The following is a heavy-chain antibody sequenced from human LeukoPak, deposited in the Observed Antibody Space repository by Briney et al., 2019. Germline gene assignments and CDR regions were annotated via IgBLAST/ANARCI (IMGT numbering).Heavy chain of an antibody. Sequence: GGSLRLSCAASGFTFSSYAIHWVRQAPGKGLEWVALISFDGNNKYYADSVKGRFTISRDNSRNTLDLQMNSLRAEDTAVYYCASDQYGSGSYVFDFWGQGTLVTVSS. CDR2: ISFDGNNK. V-gene: IGHV3-30*04. D-gene: IGHD3-10*01. CDR1: GFTFSSYA. J-gene: IGHJ4*02. CDR3: ASDQYGSGSYVFDF.